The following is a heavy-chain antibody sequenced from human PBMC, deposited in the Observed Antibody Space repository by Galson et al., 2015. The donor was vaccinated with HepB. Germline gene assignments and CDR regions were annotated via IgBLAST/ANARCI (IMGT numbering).Heavy chain of an antibody. Sequence: GHYWTWIRHLPGKGLEWLGYIYYSGSTYNNPSLKSRLTISVDTSNNQFSLRLRSVTAADTAVYYCARARGPDTNYDFWSAYRNPSTDVHPWFDSWGQGILVTVS. V-gene: IGHV4-31*02. CDR3: ARARGPDTNYDFWSAYRNPSTDVHPWFDS. D-gene: IGHD3-3*01. CDR1: GHY. J-gene: IGHJ5*01. CDR2: IYYSGST.